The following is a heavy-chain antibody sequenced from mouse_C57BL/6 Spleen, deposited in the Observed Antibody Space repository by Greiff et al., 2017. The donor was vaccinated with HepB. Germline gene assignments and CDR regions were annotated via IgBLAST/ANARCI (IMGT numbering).Heavy chain of an antibody. CDR3: ARGHYSNYAWFAY. J-gene: IGHJ3*01. V-gene: IGHV1-53*01. Sequence: VQLQQPGTELVKPGASVKLSCKASGYTFTSYWMHWVKQRPGQGLEWIGNINPSNGGTNYNEKFKSKATLTVDKSSSTAYMQLSSLTSEDSAVYYCARGHYSNYAWFAYWGQGTLVTVSA. CDR1: GYTFTSYW. CDR2: INPSNGGT. D-gene: IGHD2-5*01.